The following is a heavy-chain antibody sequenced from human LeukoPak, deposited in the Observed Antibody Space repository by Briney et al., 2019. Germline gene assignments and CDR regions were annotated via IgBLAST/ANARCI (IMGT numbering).Heavy chain of an antibody. CDR2: ISYDGNTI. V-gene: IGHV3-30-3*01. Sequence: GGSLRLSCAASEFTFSNYTLHWVRQAPGKGLQWVAVISYDGNTIHYADSVKGRFIISRDTSKNTLYLQMNSLRAEDTAVYYCARSGGIQKLDYWGQGTLVTVSS. CDR3: ARSGGIQKLDY. J-gene: IGHJ4*02. CDR1: EFTFSNYT. D-gene: IGHD4-11*01.